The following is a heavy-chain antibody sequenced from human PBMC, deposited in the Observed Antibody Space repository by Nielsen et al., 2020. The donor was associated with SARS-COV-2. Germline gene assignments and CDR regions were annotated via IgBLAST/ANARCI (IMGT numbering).Heavy chain of an antibody. Sequence: GESLKISCAASGFTFSSYSMNWVRQAPGKGLEWVSSISSSSSYIYYADSVKGRFTISRDNAKNSLYLQMNSLRAEDTVVYYCAREGGAGGDYVYAYQTYYYYMDVWGKGTTVTVSS. D-gene: IGHD4-17*01. CDR2: ISSSSSYI. J-gene: IGHJ6*03. CDR1: GFTFSSYS. V-gene: IGHV3-21*01. CDR3: AREGGAGGDYVYAYQTYYYYMDV.